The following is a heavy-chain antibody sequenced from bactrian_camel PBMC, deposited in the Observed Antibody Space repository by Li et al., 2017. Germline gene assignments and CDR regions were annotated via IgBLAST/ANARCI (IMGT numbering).Heavy chain of an antibody. V-gene: IGHV3S40*01. Sequence: VQLVESGGGLVQPGGSLRLSCVASGFTFSNDGMSWVRQAPGKGLDWVSLINVDGGTTYYADSVKGRFTISKDSAKNIHYLQMNNLRPEDAAMYYCAAADTRDCPLLSLQYNYWGQGTQVTVS. CDR3: AAADTRDCPLLSLQYNY. CDR2: INVDGGTT. D-gene: IGHD5*01. J-gene: IGHJ4*01. CDR1: GFTFSNDG.